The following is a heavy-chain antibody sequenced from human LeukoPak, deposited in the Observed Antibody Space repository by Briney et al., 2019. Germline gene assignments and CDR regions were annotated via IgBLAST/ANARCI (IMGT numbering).Heavy chain of an antibody. CDR2: ISSSSSYI. Sequence: GGFLRLSCAASGFTFSSYSMNWVRQAPGKGLEWVSSISSSSSYIYYADSVKGRFTISSDNAKNSLYLQMNSLRAEDTAVYYCARDLAVAGTAASKYWGQGTLVTVSS. CDR3: ARDLAVAGTAASKY. J-gene: IGHJ4*02. CDR1: GFTFSSYS. V-gene: IGHV3-21*01. D-gene: IGHD6-19*01.